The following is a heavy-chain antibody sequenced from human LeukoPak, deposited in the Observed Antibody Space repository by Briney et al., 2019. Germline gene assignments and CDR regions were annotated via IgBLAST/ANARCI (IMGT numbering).Heavy chain of an antibody. D-gene: IGHD4-17*01. Sequence: GGSLRLSCAASGFTFRSYGMHWVRQAPGKGLEWVAVISYDGSNKYYADSVKSRFTISRDNSKNTLYLQMNSLRAEDTAVYYCARDWYYGDYPNLDYWGQGTLVTVSS. CDR2: ISYDGSNK. CDR1: GFTFRSYG. CDR3: ARDWYYGDYPNLDY. V-gene: IGHV3-30*03. J-gene: IGHJ4*02.